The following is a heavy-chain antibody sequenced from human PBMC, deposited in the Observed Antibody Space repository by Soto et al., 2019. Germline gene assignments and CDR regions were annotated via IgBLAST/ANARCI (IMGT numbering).Heavy chain of an antibody. D-gene: IGHD4-17*01. V-gene: IGHV1-46*02. CDR1: GYNFNQYY. CDR3: ARGPDDSDVPRWDH. J-gene: IGHJ4*02. CDR2: INLRGGTT. Sequence: QVQLVQSGPEVRKPGASVRLSCVTSGYNFNQYYIHWVRQAPGQGLEWMGIINLRGGTTEYAHKFRGRVTVTGETSTRTAYMELSSLRSEDTAVYFCARGPDDSDVPRWDHWGQGTLITVSS.